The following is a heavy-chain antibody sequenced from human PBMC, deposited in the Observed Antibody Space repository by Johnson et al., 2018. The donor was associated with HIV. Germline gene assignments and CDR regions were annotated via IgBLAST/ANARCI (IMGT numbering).Heavy chain of an antibody. D-gene: IGHD3-3*01. V-gene: IGHV3-66*01. CDR1: GFSVSDNY. Sequence: EQLVESGGGLVKPGGSLRHSCAASGFSVSDNYVSWVRQAPGKGLEWVSVIYATNNTYYGDSVQGRFILSRDNSKNTLYLQMNSLKTEDTAMYYCTTGLTIYEVVPLDAFHIWGQGTMVTVPS. CDR3: TTGLTIYEVVPLDAFHI. J-gene: IGHJ3*02. CDR2: IYATNNT.